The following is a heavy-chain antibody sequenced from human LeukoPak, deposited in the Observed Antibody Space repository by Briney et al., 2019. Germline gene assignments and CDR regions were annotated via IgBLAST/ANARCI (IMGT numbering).Heavy chain of an antibody. D-gene: IGHD2-2*02. V-gene: IGHV4-61*05. Sequence: PSETLSLTCTVSGGSISSSSYYWGWIRQPPGKGLEWIGYIYYSGSTNYNPSLKSRVTISVDTSKNQFSLKLSSVTAADTAVYYCARGHTYDAFDIWGQGTMVTVSS. CDR1: GGSISSSSYY. CDR2: IYYSGST. J-gene: IGHJ3*02. CDR3: ARGHTYDAFDI.